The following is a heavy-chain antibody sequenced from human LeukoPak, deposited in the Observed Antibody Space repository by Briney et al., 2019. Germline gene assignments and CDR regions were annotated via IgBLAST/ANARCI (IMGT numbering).Heavy chain of an antibody. J-gene: IGHJ3*02. CDR2: IYYSGST. Sequence: SETLSLTCTVSGGSISSYYWGWIRQPPGKGLEWIGSIYYSGSTYYNPSLKSRVTISVDTSKNQFSLKLSSVTAADTAVYYCASPVDTAMVTSAFDIWGQGTMVTVSS. CDR1: GGSISSYY. V-gene: IGHV4-39*01. D-gene: IGHD5-18*01. CDR3: ASPVDTAMVTSAFDI.